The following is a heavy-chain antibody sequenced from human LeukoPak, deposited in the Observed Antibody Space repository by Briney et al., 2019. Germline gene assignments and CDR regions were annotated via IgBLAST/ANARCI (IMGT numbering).Heavy chain of an antibody. D-gene: IGHD1-26*01. CDR2: TSGSGCRI. CDR3: ATSKYSGSY. V-gene: IGHV3-23*01. CDR1: GFTFSSYA. Sequence: GGSLRLSCAASGFTFSSYAMSWVRQAPGKGLEWVSATSGSGCRIYYGAYVKGRFTISRDNSKNTLNLQMNSLRAEDTAVYYCATSKYSGSYWGQGTLVTVSS. J-gene: IGHJ4*02.